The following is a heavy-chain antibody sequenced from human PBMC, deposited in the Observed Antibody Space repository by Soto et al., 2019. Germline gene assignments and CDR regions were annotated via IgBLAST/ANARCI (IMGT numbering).Heavy chain of an antibody. CDR2: IYYSGST. D-gene: IGHD2-2*01. J-gene: IGHJ6*03. CDR3: ARWNVVVPAAILRVGHYYYYMDV. CDR1: GGSISSGGYY. Sequence: PSETLSLTCTVSGGSISSGGYYWSWIRQHPGKGLEWIGYIYYSGSTYYNPSLKSRVTISVDTSKNQFSLKLSSVTAADTAVYYCARWNVVVPAAILRVGHYYYYMDVWGKGTTVTVSS. V-gene: IGHV4-31*03.